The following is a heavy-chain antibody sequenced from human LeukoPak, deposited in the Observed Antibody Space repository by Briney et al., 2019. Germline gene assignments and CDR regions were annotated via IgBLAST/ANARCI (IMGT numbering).Heavy chain of an antibody. Sequence: GESLRISCKGSGYSFTNYWIGWVRQMPGKGLEWMGIIYPGDSDTRYSPSFQGQVTISADKSISTAYLQWSSLKASDTAMYYCARHGCSTTSCARFDPWGQGTLVTVSS. D-gene: IGHD2-2*01. J-gene: IGHJ5*02. CDR3: ARHGCSTTSCARFDP. V-gene: IGHV5-51*01. CDR1: GYSFTNYW. CDR2: IYPGDSDT.